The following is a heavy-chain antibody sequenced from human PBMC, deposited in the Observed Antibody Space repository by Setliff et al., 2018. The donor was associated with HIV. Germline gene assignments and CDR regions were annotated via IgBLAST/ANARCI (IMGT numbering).Heavy chain of an antibody. J-gene: IGHJ3*02. CDR1: GFTFSSYS. CDR3: ARVNYYDNSGYFDALDI. V-gene: IGHV3-48*01. D-gene: IGHD3-22*01. CDR2: ISSSSSTI. Sequence: PGGSLRLSCAASGFTFSSYSMNWVRQAPGKGLEWVSYISSSSSTIYYADSVKGRFTISRDNAKNSLYLQMNSLRAEDTAVYYCARVNYYDNSGYFDALDIWGQGTMVTVSS.